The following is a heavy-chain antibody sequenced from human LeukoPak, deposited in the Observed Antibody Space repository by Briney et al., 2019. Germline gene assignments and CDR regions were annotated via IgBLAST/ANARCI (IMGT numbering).Heavy chain of an antibody. D-gene: IGHD6-13*01. CDR1: GGTFSSYV. V-gene: IGHV1-69*13. Sequence: ASVKVSCKASGGTFSSYVISWVRQAPGQGLEWMGGIIPIFGTANYAQKFQGRVTITADESTRTAHMELSSLRSDDTAVYYCARGPHTSSWYKHAFDIWAQGTMVTVSS. CDR2: IIPIFGTA. CDR3: ARGPHTSSWYKHAFDI. J-gene: IGHJ3*02.